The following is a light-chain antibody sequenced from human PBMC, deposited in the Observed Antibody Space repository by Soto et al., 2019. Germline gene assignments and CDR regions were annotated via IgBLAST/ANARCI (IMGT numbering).Light chain of an antibody. CDR3: QQSHSSPRS. CDR2: AAS. J-gene: IGKJ2*01. CDR1: QSISSY. V-gene: IGKV1-39*01. Sequence: DIQMTQSPSSLSASVGDRVTITCRASQSISSYLNWYQQKPGKAPKLLIYAASSLQSGVPSRFSGSGSGTDFTLTISSLQPEDFATYYCQQSHSSPRSFGQGTKL.